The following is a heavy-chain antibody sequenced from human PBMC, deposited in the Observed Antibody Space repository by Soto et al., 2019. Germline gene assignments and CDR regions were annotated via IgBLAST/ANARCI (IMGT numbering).Heavy chain of an antibody. CDR3: ARDQEADSNSYYYYNVDV. CDR2: ILPILGIA. V-gene: IGHV1-69*04. D-gene: IGHD4-4*01. CDR1: GGTLRSYT. J-gene: IGHJ6*03. Sequence: ASVKVSCKASGGTLRSYTIISVRQAPGQRLEWMGRILPILGIANYAQKFQGRVTITADKSTSTDYMELSSLRSEDTAVYYCARDQEADSNSYYYYNVDVWGKGTTVTVSS.